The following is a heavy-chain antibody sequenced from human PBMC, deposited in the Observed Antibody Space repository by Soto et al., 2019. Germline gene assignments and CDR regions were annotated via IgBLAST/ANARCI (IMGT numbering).Heavy chain of an antibody. V-gene: IGHV3-23*01. CDR3: ARDRRPSIYSGLAV. CDR1: GFTCSDYA. CDR2: IDGSSATT. Sequence: PGGSLRLSCAASGFTCSDYAMSWVRQAPGKGLEWVSAIDGSSATTNYADSVKGRFTISRDTSKNTRFLHMSGLRAEDTAVYYCARDRRPSIYSGLAVWGQGTTLTVSS. D-gene: IGHD2-2*01. J-gene: IGHJ6*02.